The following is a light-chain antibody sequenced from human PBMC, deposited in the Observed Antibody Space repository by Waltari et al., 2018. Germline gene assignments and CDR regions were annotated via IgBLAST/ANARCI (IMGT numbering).Light chain of an antibody. CDR2: AAS. J-gene: IGKJ4*01. V-gene: IGKV1-39*01. CDR1: QSISSY. Sequence: DIQMTQSPSSLSASVGDRVTITCRASQSISSYLNWYQQKQGKAPKLLIYAASSLQSGVPSRFSGSGSGTDFTLTISSLQPEDFATYYCQQSYSTLLTFGGGTKVEIK. CDR3: QQSYSTLLT.